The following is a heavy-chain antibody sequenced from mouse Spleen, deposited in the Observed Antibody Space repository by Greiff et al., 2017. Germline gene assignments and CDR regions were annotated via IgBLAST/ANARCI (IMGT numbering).Heavy chain of an antibody. CDR1: GFTFSSYA. D-gene: IGHD2-2*01. CDR3: ARHGGLRVPPYFDY. CDR2: ISSGGSYT. V-gene: IGHV5-9-3*01. J-gene: IGHJ2*01. Sequence: EVQLVESGGGLVKPGGSLKLSCAASGFTFSSYAMSWVRQTPEKRLEWVATISSGGSYTYYPDSVKGRFTISRDNAKNTLYLQMSSLRSEDTAMYYCARHGGLRVPPYFDYWGQGTTLTVSS.